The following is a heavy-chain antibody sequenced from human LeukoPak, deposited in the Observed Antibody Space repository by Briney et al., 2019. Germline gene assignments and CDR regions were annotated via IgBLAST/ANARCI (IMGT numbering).Heavy chain of an antibody. D-gene: IGHD3-3*01. CDR2: ISNTGAST. Sequence: GGSLRLSCAASGFMFSSYAMNWVRQVPGKGLEWASTISNTGASTYYADSVKGRFTISRDNPKSTLYLQMDSLRAEDTAVYYCARGDFGVVRPFDFWGQGTLVTVSS. J-gene: IGHJ4*02. CDR1: GFMFSSYA. CDR3: ARGDFGVVRPFDF. V-gene: IGHV3-23*01.